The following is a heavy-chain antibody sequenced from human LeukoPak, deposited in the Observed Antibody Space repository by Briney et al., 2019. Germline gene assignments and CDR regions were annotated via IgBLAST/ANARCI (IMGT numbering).Heavy chain of an antibody. Sequence: QPGGSLRLSCAASGFTFRSYWMHWVRQAPEKGLVWVSRINSDGSSTNYADSVKGRFTISRDNAKNTLYLHMNRLRAEDTAVYYCAREMSTVTSLAYWGQGTLVTVSS. CDR3: AREMSTVTSLAY. V-gene: IGHV3-74*01. CDR1: GFTFRSYW. D-gene: IGHD4-17*01. J-gene: IGHJ4*02. CDR2: INSDGSST.